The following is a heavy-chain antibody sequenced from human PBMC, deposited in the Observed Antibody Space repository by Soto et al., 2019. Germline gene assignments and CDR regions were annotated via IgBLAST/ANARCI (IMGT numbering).Heavy chain of an antibody. CDR1: VGTFSSYA. J-gene: IGHJ6*02. Sequence: GASVKVSCKASVGTFSSYAISWVRQAPGQGLEWMGGIIPIFGTANYAQKFQGRVTITADESTSTAYMELSSLRSEDTAVYYCARDCISTSCQGSYYYYGMDVWGQGTTVTVSS. V-gene: IGHV1-69*13. CDR2: IIPIFGTA. D-gene: IGHD2-2*01. CDR3: ARDCISTSCQGSYYYYGMDV.